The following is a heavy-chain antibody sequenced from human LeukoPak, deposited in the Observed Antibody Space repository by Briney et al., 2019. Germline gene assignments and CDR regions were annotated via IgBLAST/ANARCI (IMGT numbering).Heavy chain of an antibody. D-gene: IGHD3-3*01. CDR2: IRSGSNTI. J-gene: IGHJ6*02. CDR3: ARESGYDFWSGYYSYYYGMDV. V-gene: IGHV3-48*04. Sequence: GGSLRLSCTASGFTFSDHAMNWVRQAPGKGLEWLSYIRSGSNTIHYADHAKGRFTISRDNAKNSLYLQMNNLRIEDTAVYYCARESGYDFWSGYYSYYYGMDVWGQGTTVTVSS. CDR1: GFTFSDHA.